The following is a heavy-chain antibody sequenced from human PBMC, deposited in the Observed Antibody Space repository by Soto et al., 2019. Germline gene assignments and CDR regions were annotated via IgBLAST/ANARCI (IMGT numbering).Heavy chain of an antibody. V-gene: IGHV3-33*01. CDR3: ARDQGRGYSYGFDY. D-gene: IGHD5-18*01. CDR2: IWYDGSNK. J-gene: IGHJ4*02. Sequence: QMQLVESGGGVVQPGRSLRLSCAASGFTFSTYGMHWVRQAPGKGLEWVAVIWYDGSNKYYADSVKGRFTISRDNSKNTLYLQMNSLRAEDTAVYYCARDQGRGYSYGFDYWGQGTLVTVSS. CDR1: GFTFSTYG.